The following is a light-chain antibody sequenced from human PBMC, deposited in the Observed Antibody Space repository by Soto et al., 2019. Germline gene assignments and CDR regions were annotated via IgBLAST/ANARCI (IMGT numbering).Light chain of an antibody. CDR3: LQDYSYPRT. Sequence: AVQLTQSPSSLSASVGDRVTITCRASQGIRNDLGWYQQKPGKAPELLIYAASSLQSGVPSRFSGSGYGTDFTLTISSLQPEDFATYYCLQDYSYPRTFGQGTKVESK. V-gene: IGKV1-6*01. CDR1: QGIRND. J-gene: IGKJ1*01. CDR2: AAS.